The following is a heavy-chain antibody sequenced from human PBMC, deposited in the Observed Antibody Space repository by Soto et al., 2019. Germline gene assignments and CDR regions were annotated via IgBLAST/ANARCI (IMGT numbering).Heavy chain of an antibody. CDR2: ISYDGSNK. V-gene: IGHV3-30-3*01. Sequence: LRLSCAASGFTFSSYAMHWVRQAPGKGLEWVAVISYDGSNKYYADSVKGRFTISRDNSKNTLYLQMNSLRAEDTAVYYCASLQIITMIDYWGQGTLVTVSS. D-gene: IGHD3-22*01. J-gene: IGHJ4*02. CDR3: ASLQIITMIDY. CDR1: GFTFSSYA.